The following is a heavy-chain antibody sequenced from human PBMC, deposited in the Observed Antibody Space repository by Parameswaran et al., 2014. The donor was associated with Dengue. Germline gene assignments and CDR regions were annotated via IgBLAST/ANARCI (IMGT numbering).Heavy chain of an antibody. D-gene: IGHD1-26*01. CDR3: ARDRTTSAYYYGMDV. V-gene: IGHV1-69*01. CDR2: IIPFFDTP. Sequence: SWVRQAPGQGLEWMGGIIPFFDTPTYAPKFQDRVTLSADESANVAYMELSRLRADDTAVYYCARDRTTSAYYYGMDVWGLGTTVTVSS. J-gene: IGHJ6*02.